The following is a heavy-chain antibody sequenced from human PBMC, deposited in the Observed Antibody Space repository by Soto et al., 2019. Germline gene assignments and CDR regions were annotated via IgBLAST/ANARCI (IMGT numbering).Heavy chain of an antibody. CDR3: ARSVRGMREDDY. Sequence: QVQLVQSGAEVKKPGASVKVSCKASGYTFTSYGISWVRQAPGQGLEWMGWISAYNGNTNYAQKLQGRVTMNTATSTSTGYMEMRGLRSADTAVYYCARSVRGMREDDYWGQGTLFTVSS. J-gene: IGHJ4*02. CDR1: GYTFTSYG. CDR2: ISAYNGNT. V-gene: IGHV1-18*01.